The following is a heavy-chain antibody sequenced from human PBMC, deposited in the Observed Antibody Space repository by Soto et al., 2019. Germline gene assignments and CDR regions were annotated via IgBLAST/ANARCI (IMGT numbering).Heavy chain of an antibody. J-gene: IGHJ3*02. V-gene: IGHV3-30*03. CDR2: ISYDGSQQ. Sequence: GGSLRLSCVVSGFTFSYYGFHWVRQAPGKGLEWVAMISYDGSQQSSADSVKGRFTISRDNSKNTLYLQMNSLRLEDTAVYYCTRDQTPVPIGNFDMWGQGTMVTVSS. CDR1: GFTFSYYG. D-gene: IGHD1-26*01. CDR3: TRDQTPVPIGNFDM.